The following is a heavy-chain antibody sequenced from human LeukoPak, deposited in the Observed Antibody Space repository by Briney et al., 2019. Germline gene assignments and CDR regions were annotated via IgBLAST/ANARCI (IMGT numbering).Heavy chain of an antibody. V-gene: IGHV3-53*01. CDR1: GFTFSSYT. Sequence: GGSLRLSCAASGFTFSSYTMSWVRQAPGKGLEWVSIIYSGGSTYYADSVKGRFSISRDNSKNTLYLQMNSLRAEDTAVYYCARDGSIVIHHGMDVWGQGTTVTVSS. J-gene: IGHJ6*02. D-gene: IGHD2/OR15-2a*01. CDR3: ARDGSIVIHHGMDV. CDR2: IYSGGST.